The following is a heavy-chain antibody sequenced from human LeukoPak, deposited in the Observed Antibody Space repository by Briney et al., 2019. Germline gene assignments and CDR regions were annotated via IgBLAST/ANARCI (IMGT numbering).Heavy chain of an antibody. CDR1: GFTFSNYA. V-gene: IGHV3-23*01. J-gene: IGHJ6*02. Sequence: PGGSLRLSCAASGFTFSNYAMNWVRQAPGKGLEWVSAIIGTDDNTYYIDSVKGRFTISRDNSKNTLYLQMSSLRAEDTAVYYCVKAGTPGKDYYYYGMDVWGQGATVTVSS. CDR3: VKAGTPGKDYYYYGMDV. CDR2: IIGTDDNT. D-gene: IGHD1-1*01.